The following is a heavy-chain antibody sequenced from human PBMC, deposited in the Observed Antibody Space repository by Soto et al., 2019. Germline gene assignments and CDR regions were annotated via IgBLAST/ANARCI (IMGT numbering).Heavy chain of an antibody. CDR2: IKQDGSEK. J-gene: IGHJ6*03. V-gene: IGHV3-7*01. CDR3: ARDGGLSFYYYYYMDV. CDR1: GFTFSSYW. D-gene: IGHD3-16*01. Sequence: GGSLRLSCAASGFTFSSYWMSWVRQAPGKGLEWVANIKQDGSEKYYLDSVKGRFTISRDNAKNSLYLQMNSLRAEDTAVYYCARDGGLSFYYYYYMDVWGKGTTVTVSS.